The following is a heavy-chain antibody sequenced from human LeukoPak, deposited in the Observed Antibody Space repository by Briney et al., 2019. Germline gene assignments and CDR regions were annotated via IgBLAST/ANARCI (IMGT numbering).Heavy chain of an antibody. CDR2: INPSADST. CDR3: ARATIAVSADWYFDL. Sequence: GASVKVSCKASGDTFTNYYIDWGRQAPGQGLEWMGIINPSADSTNYAQNFRDRGTMTRDTSTSTVYMEHGSLRSEDTAIYYCARATIAVSADWYFDLWGRGTLLTVPS. J-gene: IGHJ2*01. CDR1: GDTFTNYY. V-gene: IGHV1-46*01. D-gene: IGHD6-19*01.